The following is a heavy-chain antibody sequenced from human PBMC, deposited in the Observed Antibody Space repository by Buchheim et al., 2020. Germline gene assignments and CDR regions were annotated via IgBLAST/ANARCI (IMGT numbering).Heavy chain of an antibody. D-gene: IGHD3-22*01. V-gene: IGHV3-30-3*01. CDR2: ISYDGSNK. CDR3: ARTYDSRGYGVDYYYGRDV. J-gene: IGHJ6*02. Sequence: QVQLVESGGGVVQPGRSLRLSCAASGFTFSSYAMHWVRQAPGKGLEWVAVISYDGSNKYYADSVKGRFTISRDNSKNTLYLKMNSLRAEDTAVYYCARTYDSRGYGVDYYYGRDVWGQGPT. CDR1: GFTFSSYA.